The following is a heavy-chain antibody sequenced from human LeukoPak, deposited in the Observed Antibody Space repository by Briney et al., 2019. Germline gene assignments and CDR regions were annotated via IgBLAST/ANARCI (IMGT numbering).Heavy chain of an antibody. Sequence: GGSLRLSCAASGFAFRNFAITWVRQAPGKGVGWVSAMSGSGYYTYYVESVKGRFTISRDNSKNTLYLHMNSLRADDTAVYYCAKMEGQRLYDYCMDVWGRGTTVTVSS. CDR1: GFAFRNFA. J-gene: IGHJ6*03. CDR3: AKMEGQRLYDYCMDV. D-gene: IGHD3-3*01. CDR2: MSGSGYYT. V-gene: IGHV3-23*01.